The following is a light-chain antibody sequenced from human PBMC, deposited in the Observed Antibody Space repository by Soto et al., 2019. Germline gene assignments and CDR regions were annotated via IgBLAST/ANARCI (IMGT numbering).Light chain of an antibody. CDR2: EGT. CDR1: SSDVGSHNL. J-gene: IGLJ2*01. Sequence: QSALTQPASVSGSPGQSIASSCTGSSSDVGSHNLVSWYQQHPGKAPKLVIYEGTKRPSGVSDRFSGSKSGNTASLTISGLQAEDEADYYCCSYRDPTLFGGGTKLTVL. V-gene: IGLV2-23*01. CDR3: CSYRDPTL.